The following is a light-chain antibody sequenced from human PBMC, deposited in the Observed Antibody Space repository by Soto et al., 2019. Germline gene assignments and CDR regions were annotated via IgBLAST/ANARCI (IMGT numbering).Light chain of an antibody. CDR1: SSDVGGYTY. Sequence: QSALTQPRSVSGSPGQSVSISCTGTSSDVGGYTYGSWYQQHPGKAPKVMIYDVSKRPSGVPDRFSGSKSGNTASLTISGLQSEDEADYYCCSYAGRYTYVFGTGTKLTVL. V-gene: IGLV2-11*01. CDR3: CSYAGRYTYV. J-gene: IGLJ1*01. CDR2: DVS.